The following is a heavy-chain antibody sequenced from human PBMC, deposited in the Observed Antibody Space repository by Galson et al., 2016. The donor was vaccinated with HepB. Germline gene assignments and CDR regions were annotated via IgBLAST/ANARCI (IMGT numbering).Heavy chain of an antibody. CDR2: VSGSDGGT. V-gene: IGHV3-23*01. D-gene: IGHD5-24*01. CDR3: ARDHSYGYNSYFDF. Sequence: SLRLSCAASGFAFSIHGMSWVRQAPGKGLEWVSAVSGSDGGTYYTDSVKGRFTISRDNANNVLYLQMNSLRAEDTAVYYCARDHSYGYNSYFDFWGQGTLVTVSS. CDR1: GFAFSIHG. J-gene: IGHJ4*02.